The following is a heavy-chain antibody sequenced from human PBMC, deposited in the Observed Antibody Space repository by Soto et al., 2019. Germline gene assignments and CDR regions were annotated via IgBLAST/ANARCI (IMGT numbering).Heavy chain of an antibody. J-gene: IGHJ6*02. CDR1: GGSISSGDYY. CDR3: ARVLRYSSSSNYYYGMDV. Sequence: LSLTCTVSGGSISSGDYYWSWIRQPPGKGLEWIGYIYYSGSTYYNPSLKSRVTISVDTSKNQFSLKLSSVTAADTAVYYCARVLRYSSSSNYYYGMDVWGQGTTVTVSS. D-gene: IGHD6-6*01. CDR2: IYYSGST. V-gene: IGHV4-30-4*01.